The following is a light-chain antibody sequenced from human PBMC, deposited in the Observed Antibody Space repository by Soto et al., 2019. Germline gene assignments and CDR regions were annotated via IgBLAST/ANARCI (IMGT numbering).Light chain of an antibody. Sequence: QLVLTQSPSASASLGASVKLTCTLSSGHSNYVIAWHQQQPEKGPRYLMKLNSDGSHSKGDGIPDRFSGSSSGAERYLTISRLQSEDEADYYCQTWGTGVVVFGGGTKVTVL. V-gene: IGLV4-69*01. CDR1: SGHSNYV. J-gene: IGLJ2*01. CDR3: QTWGTGVVV. CDR2: LNSDGSH.